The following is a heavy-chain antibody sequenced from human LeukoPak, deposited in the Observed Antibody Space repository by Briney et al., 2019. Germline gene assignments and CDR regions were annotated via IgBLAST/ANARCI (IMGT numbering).Heavy chain of an antibody. D-gene: IGHD3-10*01. CDR3: ARGGAFSHGSIDS. CDR2: IHRDGTRT. Sequence: GGSLRLSCAASGFTLSSYWMHWVRQAPGKGLMWVSRIHRDGTRTTYADSVKGRFIISRDDAKGTVHLQMNSLKGEDTAIYYCARGGAFSHGSIDSWGQGTLVTVSS. J-gene: IGHJ5*01. CDR1: GFTLSSYW. V-gene: IGHV3-74*01.